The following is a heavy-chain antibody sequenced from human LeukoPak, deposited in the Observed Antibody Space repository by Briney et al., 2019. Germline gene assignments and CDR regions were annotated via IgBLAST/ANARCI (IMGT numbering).Heavy chain of an antibody. Sequence: ASVKVSCTASGYTFTDYYIHWVRQAPGQGLEWMGWISPGTGGTNYAQNFQGRVTMTRDTSISTAYMELSGLRSDDTALYFCARNYGRTSRYFDYWGQGPLVTVSS. D-gene: IGHD4-23*01. CDR1: GYTFTDYY. CDR3: ARNYGRTSRYFDY. CDR2: ISPGTGGT. V-gene: IGHV1-2*02. J-gene: IGHJ4*02.